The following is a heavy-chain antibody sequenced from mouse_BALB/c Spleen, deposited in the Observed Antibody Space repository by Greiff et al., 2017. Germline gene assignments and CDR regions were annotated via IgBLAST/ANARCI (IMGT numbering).Heavy chain of an antibody. Sequence: VQLQQSGTVLARPGASVKMSCKASGYTFTSYWMHWVKQRPGQGLEWIGAIYPGNSDTSYNQKFKGKAKLTAVTSTSTAYMELSSLTNEDSAVYYCTTYYYGSNGDYWGQGTSVTVSS. J-gene: IGHJ4*01. CDR2: IYPGNSDT. D-gene: IGHD1-1*01. CDR1: GYTFTSYW. V-gene: IGHV1-5*01. CDR3: TTYYYGSNGDY.